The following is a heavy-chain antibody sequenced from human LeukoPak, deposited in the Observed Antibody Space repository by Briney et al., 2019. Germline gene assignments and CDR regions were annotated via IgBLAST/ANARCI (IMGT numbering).Heavy chain of an antibody. V-gene: IGHV3-30*02. CDR2: IRYDGSNK. D-gene: IGHD2-2*01. J-gene: IGHJ3*02. CDR1: GFTFSSYG. CDR3: AKDQGYQLPPDAFDI. Sequence: GSLRLSCAASGFTFSSYGMHWVRQAPGKGLEWVAFIRYDGSNKYYADSVKGRFTISRDNSKNTLYLQMNSLRAEDTAVYYCAKDQGYQLPPDAFDIWGQGTMVTVSS.